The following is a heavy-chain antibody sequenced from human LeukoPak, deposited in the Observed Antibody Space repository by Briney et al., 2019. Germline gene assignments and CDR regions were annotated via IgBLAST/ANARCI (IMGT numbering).Heavy chain of an antibody. CDR3: ARHLHSGAYTFDY. J-gene: IGHJ4*02. D-gene: IGHD1-26*01. V-gene: IGHV3-48*02. Sequence: PGGSLRLSCAASGFTSSSFSMNWVRQAPGKGREWVSYISSISAIIYYAGSVKGRFTISRDNAKNSLYLQMNSLRDEDAAVYYCARHLHSGAYTFDYWGQGTMVTVSS. CDR1: GFTSSSFS. CDR2: ISSISAII.